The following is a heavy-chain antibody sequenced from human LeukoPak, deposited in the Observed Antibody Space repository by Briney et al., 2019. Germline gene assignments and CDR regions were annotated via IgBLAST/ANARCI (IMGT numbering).Heavy chain of an antibody. CDR2: IIPIFGTA. J-gene: IGHJ4*02. Sequence: GASVKVSCKASGGTFSSYAISWVRQAPGQGLEWMGGIIPIFGTANYAQKFQGRVTITTDESTSTAYMELSSLRSEDTAVYYCASSGLSSSSSNFDYWGQGTLVSVSS. CDR1: GGTFSSYA. V-gene: IGHV1-69*05. CDR3: ASSGLSSSSSNFDY. D-gene: IGHD6-6*01.